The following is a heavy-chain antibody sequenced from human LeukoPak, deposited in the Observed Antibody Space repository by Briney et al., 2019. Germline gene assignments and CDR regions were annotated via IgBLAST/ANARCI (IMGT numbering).Heavy chain of an antibody. Sequence: SETLSPTCTVSGGSISSYYWSWIRQPPGKGLEWIGYIYYSGSTNYNPSLKSRVTISVDTSKNQFSLKLSSVTAADTAVYYCARVQTYYDILTGYYPNWFDPWGQGTLVTVSS. J-gene: IGHJ5*02. CDR3: ARVQTYYDILTGYYPNWFDP. V-gene: IGHV4-59*01. CDR1: GGSISSYY. CDR2: IYYSGST. D-gene: IGHD3-9*01.